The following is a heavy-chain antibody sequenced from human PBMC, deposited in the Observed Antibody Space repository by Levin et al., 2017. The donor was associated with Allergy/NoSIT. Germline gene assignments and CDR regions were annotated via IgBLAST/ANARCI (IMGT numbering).Heavy chain of an antibody. V-gene: IGHV1-2*02. CDR3: ARGRDILTGYYIGAHYYYYMDF. CDR1: GYTFTGYY. CDR2: INPNSGGT. D-gene: IGHD3-9*01. Sequence: ASVKVSCKASGYTFTGYYMHWVRQAPGQGLEWMGWINPNSGGTNYAQKFQGRVTMTRDTSISTAYMELSRLRSDDTAVYYCARGRDILTGYYIGAHYYYYMDFWGKGTTVTVSS. J-gene: IGHJ6*03.